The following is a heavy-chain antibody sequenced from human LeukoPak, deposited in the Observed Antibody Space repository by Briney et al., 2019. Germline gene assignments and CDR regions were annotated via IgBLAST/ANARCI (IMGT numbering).Heavy chain of an antibody. CDR3: ASSGHSGYEEVFDY. D-gene: IGHD5-12*01. J-gene: IGHJ4*02. CDR1: GGSISSYY. CDR2: IYYSGST. Sequence: PSETLSLTCTVSGGSISSYYWSWIRQPPGKGLEWIGYIYYSGSTNYNPSLKSRVTISVDTSKNQFSLKLSSVTAADTAVYYYASSGHSGYEEVFDYWGQGTLVTVSS. V-gene: IGHV4-59*08.